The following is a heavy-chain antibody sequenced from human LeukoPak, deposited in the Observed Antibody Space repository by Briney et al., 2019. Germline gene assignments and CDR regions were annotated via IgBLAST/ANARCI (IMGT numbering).Heavy chain of an antibody. CDR1: TFTFSDDH. CDR2: ISPGSSYK. J-gene: IGHJ4*02. CDR3: ATERRGTFDF. Sequence: GGSLRLSCTASTFTFSDDHMAWIPQAPGKRLEWVSSISPGSSYKYSADSVNGRFTISRDDAENSVYLQMNSLSVADTAVYYCATERRGTFDFWGQGSLVTVSS. D-gene: IGHD1-1*01. V-gene: IGHV3-11*05.